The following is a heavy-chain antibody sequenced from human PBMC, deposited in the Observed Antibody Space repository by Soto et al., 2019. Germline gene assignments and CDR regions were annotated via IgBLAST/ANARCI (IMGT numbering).Heavy chain of an antibody. CDR3: ARLVSGGVNNRHFDI. CDR1: GGSMRGYE. V-gene: IGHV4-59*08. J-gene: IGHJ5*02. CDR2: VSEYSYA. Sequence: QVQLLVSGPGLVRPSETLSLTCAVSGGSMRGYEWAWIRESPAKRLEWIGGVSEYSYADINRHLKSRISLSMDPSGRQCSLSLHSVTAADTAKYYCARLVSGGVNNRHFDIWGQGLPVNVSS. D-gene: IGHD6-19*01.